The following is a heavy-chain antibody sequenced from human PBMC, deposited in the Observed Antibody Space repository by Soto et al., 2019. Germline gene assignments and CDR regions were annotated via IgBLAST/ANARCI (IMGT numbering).Heavy chain of an antibody. J-gene: IGHJ4*02. CDR1: GYTFTSYG. CDR3: ARASRSSCHDY. D-gene: IGHD2-15*01. Sequence: QVQLVQSGAEVKKPGASVKVSCKASGYTFTSYGISWVRQAPGQGLEWMGWISAYNGNTKYAQKLQGRVTMTTDTSMSTAYMELRRLRSDDTAGYYCARASRSSCHDYWGQGTLVTVSS. V-gene: IGHV1-18*01. CDR2: ISAYNGNT.